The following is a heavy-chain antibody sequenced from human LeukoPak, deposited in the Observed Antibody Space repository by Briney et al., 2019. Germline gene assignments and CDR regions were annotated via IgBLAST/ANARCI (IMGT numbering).Heavy chain of an antibody. CDR3: ATDLADATYGFDI. CDR2: TIPILGTS. V-gene: IGHV1-69*05. D-gene: IGHD6-13*01. CDR1: GGTFSNYA. Sequence: SVKVSCKTSGGTFSNYAISWVRQAPGQGLGWVGGTIPILGTSNSAEKFQGRLTVTTDEFTGTAYMELSTLRSEDTAVYYCATDLADATYGFDIWGQGTMVTVSS. J-gene: IGHJ3*02.